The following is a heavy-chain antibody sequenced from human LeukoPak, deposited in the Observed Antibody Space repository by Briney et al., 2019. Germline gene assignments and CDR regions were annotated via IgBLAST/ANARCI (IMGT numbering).Heavy chain of an antibody. D-gene: IGHD5-24*01. CDR3: GGGRLYGGRYRWDYFHY. Sequence: SETLSLTCAVYGGSFSGYYWSWIRQPPGKGLEWIGEINHSGSTNYNPSLKSRVTISVDTSKNQFSLKLSSVTAPEPAGYYCGGGRLYGGRYRWDYFHYWGKGTLVPVS. CDR1: GGSFSGYY. J-gene: IGHJ4*02. V-gene: IGHV4-34*01. CDR2: INHSGST.